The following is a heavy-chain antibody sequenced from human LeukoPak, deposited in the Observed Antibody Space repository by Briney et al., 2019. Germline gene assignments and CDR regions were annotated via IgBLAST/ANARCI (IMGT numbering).Heavy chain of an antibody. D-gene: IGHD3-3*01. CDR1: GFTFSSYG. CDR3: AKKAKKIRFLEWSTDY. J-gene: IGHJ4*02. V-gene: IGHV3-30*18. Sequence: GGSLRLSCAASGFTFSSYGMHWVRQAPGKGLEWVAVISYDGSNKYYADSVKGRFTISRDNSKNTLYLQMNSLRAEDTAVYYCAKKAKKIRFLEWSTDYWGQGTLVTVSS. CDR2: ISYDGSNK.